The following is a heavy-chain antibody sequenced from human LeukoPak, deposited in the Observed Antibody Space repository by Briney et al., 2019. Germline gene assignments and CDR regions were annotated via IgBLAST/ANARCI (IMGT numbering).Heavy chain of an antibody. CDR1: GYTLTELS. V-gene: IGHV1-24*01. J-gene: IGHJ4*02. CDR3: ATNKGYCYDSSGYYYASPFDY. Sequence: ASVKVSCKVSGYTLTELSMHWVRQAPGKGLEWMGGFDPEDGKTIYAQKFQGRVTMTEDTSTDTAYMELSSLRSEDTAVYYCATNKGYCYDSSGYYYASPFDYWGQGTLVTVSS. CDR2: FDPEDGKT. D-gene: IGHD3-22*01.